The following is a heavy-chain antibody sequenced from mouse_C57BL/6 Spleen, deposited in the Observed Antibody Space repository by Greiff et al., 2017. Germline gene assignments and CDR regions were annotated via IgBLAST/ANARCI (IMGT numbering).Heavy chain of an antibody. CDR1: GYTFTSYW. J-gene: IGHJ4*01. D-gene: IGHD2-1*01. V-gene: IGHV1-55*01. CDR2: IYPGSGST. Sequence: QVQLQQPGAELVKPGASVKMSCKASGYTFTSYWINWVKQRPGKGLEWIGDIYPGSGSTNYNEKFKSKATLTVDTSSSTAYMQLSSLTSEDSTVSYCARSGCNYVDYAMDYWGQGTSVTVSS. CDR3: ARSGCNYVDYAMDY.